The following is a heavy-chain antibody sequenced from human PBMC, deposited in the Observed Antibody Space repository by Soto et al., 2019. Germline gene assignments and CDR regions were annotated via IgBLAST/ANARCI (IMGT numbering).Heavy chain of an antibody. V-gene: IGHV1-18*01. CDR3: VRDLDGSGSYYTDY. D-gene: IGHD3-10*01. CDR1: GYVFISYG. Sequence: ASVKVSCKASGYVFISYGITWVRQAPGQGLEWMGWISRHNGNTHYAQKFQGRVTMTTDASTSTAYMELRSLRSDDTAVYYCVRDLDGSGSYYTDYWGQGTLVTVSS. J-gene: IGHJ4*02. CDR2: ISRHNGNT.